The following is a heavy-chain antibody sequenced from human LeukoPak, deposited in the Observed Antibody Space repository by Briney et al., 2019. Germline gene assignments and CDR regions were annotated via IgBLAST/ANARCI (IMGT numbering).Heavy chain of an antibody. CDR2: MNPNSGGT. J-gene: IGHJ6*03. CDR3: ARAGSCTSCYYYYYYMDV. Sequence: ASVKVSCKASGYTFTSYDINWVRQATGQGLEWMGWMNPNSGGTNYAQKFQGRVTMTRDTSISTAYMELSRLRSDDTAVYYCARAGSCTSCYYYYYYMDVWGKGTTVTISS. V-gene: IGHV1-2*02. CDR1: GYTFTSYD. D-gene: IGHD2-2*01.